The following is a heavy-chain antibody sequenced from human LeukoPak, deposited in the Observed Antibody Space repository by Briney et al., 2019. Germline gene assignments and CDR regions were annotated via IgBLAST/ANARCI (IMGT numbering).Heavy chain of an antibody. CDR2: IHYSGIT. V-gene: IGHV4-59*12. J-gene: IGHJ4*01. CDR1: GGSISSYY. CDR3: ARASGSRGYSYGPFDY. D-gene: IGHD5-18*01. Sequence: PSETLSLTCTVSGGSISSYYWSWIRQPPGKGLEWIGYIHYSGITNYNPSLKSRVTISVDTSKNHFSLKLSSVTAADTAVYYCARASGSRGYSYGPFDYWGQGTLVTVSS.